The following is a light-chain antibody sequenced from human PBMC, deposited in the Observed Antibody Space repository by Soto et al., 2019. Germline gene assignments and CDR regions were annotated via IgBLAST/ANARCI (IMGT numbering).Light chain of an antibody. CDR3: QHYNSYPWT. J-gene: IGKJ1*01. CDR2: KAS. V-gene: IGKV1-5*03. CDR1: QSIGSW. Sequence: DIQMTQSPSVLSASVGDRVTITCRASQSIGSWVAWYQQKPGRAPNLLIHKASHLESGVPSRFSGSGSGTEFTLTISSLQPGDFATYYCQHYNSYPWTFGQGTKVDTK.